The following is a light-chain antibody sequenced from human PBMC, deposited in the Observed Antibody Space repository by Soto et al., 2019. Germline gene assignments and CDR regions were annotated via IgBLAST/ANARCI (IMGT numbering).Light chain of an antibody. Sequence: DIQMTQSPSTLSASVGDRVTITCRASQSISSWLAWYQQKPGKAPKLLIYKASSLESGVPSRFSGSGSGTEFTLTISSLQHADFATYYCQQYNGYPPTFGQGTKVEIK. CDR3: QQYNGYPPT. CDR2: KAS. CDR1: QSISSW. V-gene: IGKV1-5*03. J-gene: IGKJ1*01.